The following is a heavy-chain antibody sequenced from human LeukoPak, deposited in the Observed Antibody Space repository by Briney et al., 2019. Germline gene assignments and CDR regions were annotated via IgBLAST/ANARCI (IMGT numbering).Heavy chain of an antibody. J-gene: IGHJ6*03. CDR3: ANIPLMRYDFWSDEYMDV. V-gene: IGHV3-23*01. CDR2: ISGNGGST. CDR1: GFIFSTYA. Sequence: GGSLRLSCAASGFIFSTYAMTWVRQAPGKGLEWVSTISGNGGSTYHADSVKGRFTISRDNSKNTLYLQMNSLRAEDTAVYYCANIPLMRYDFWSDEYMDVWGKGTTVTVSS. D-gene: IGHD3-3*01.